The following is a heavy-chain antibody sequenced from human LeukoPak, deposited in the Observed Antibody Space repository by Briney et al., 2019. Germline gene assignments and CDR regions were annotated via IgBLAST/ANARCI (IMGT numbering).Heavy chain of an antibody. CDR2: IVPMYGTA. CDR1: GGIFSSYA. Sequence: SVKVSCKASGGIFSSYAISWVRQAPGQGLEWMAGIVPMYGTANYAQKFQGRVTITTDESTNTAYMELSSLISEDTAVYYCARDRDGYNYGFDFWGQGTLVAVSS. D-gene: IGHD5-24*01. J-gene: IGHJ4*02. V-gene: IGHV1-69*05. CDR3: ARDRDGYNYGFDF.